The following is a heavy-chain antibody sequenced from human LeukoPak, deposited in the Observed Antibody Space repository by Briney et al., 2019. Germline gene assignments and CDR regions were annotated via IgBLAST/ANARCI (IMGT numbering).Heavy chain of an antibody. D-gene: IGHD3-3*01. Sequence: ASVKVSCTVSGYTLTELSMHWVRQAPGKGLEWVGGFDPEDGETIYAQKFQGRVTMTEDTSTDTAYMELSSLRSEDTAVYYCAIGAPPNYDFWSDYPYYYYYYGMDVWGQGTTVTVSS. CDR2: FDPEDGET. CDR3: AIGAPPNYDFWSDYPYYYYYYGMDV. V-gene: IGHV1-24*01. J-gene: IGHJ6*02. CDR1: GYTLTELS.